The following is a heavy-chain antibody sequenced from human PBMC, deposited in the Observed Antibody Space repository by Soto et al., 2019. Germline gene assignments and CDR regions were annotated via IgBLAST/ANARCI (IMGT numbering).Heavy chain of an antibody. J-gene: IGHJ5*02. Sequence: GGSLRLSCAASGFTFSSYAMHWVRQAPGKGLEWVAVISYDGSNKYYADSVKGRFTISRDNSKNTLYLKMNSLRAEDTAGDYCARDMAASNWFDHWGQGTLVTVSS. CDR3: ARDMAASNWFDH. V-gene: IGHV3-30*04. D-gene: IGHD2-15*01. CDR1: GFTFSSYA. CDR2: ISYDGSNK.